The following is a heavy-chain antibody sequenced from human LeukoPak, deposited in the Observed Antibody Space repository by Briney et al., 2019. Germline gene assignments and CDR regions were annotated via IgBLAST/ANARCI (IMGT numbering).Heavy chain of an antibody. J-gene: IGHJ3*02. CDR2: ISYDGSNK. D-gene: IGHD3-22*01. CDR3: AKGTNYYDSSGYYRLDAFDI. CDR1: GFTFSSYG. V-gene: IGHV3-30*18. Sequence: GGSLRLSCAASGFTFSSYGMHWVRQAPGKGLEWVAVISYDGSNKYYADSVKGRFTISRDNSKNTLYLQMNSLRAEDTAVYYCAKGTNYYDSSGYYRLDAFDIWGQGTMVTASS.